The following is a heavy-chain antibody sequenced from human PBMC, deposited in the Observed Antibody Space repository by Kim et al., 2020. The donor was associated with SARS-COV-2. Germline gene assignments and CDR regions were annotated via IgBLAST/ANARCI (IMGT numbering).Heavy chain of an antibody. CDR2: ISGDGNTR. CDR3: ARASGEENSSGCCCKDY. D-gene: IGHD6-19*01. CDR1: GFTFSDSW. V-gene: IGHV3-43*02. J-gene: IGHJ4*01. Sequence: GGSLRLSCAASGFTFSDSWMSWVRQAPGKGLEWVALISGDGNTRSHPDSVKGRFTISRDNAKNSLSLQMNSLRIEDTAFYYCARASGEENSSGCCCKDY.